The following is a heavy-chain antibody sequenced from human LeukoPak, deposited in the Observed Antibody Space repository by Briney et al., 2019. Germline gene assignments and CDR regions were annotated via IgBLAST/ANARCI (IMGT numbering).Heavy chain of an antibody. V-gene: IGHV4-4*02. J-gene: IGHJ5*01. CDR3: ARGRGRGVLITTSRRSFWFDS. D-gene: IGHD3-22*01. Sequence: SETLSLTCAVSGGSISSSNWWSWVRQPPGKGLEWIGEINHSGSTTYKPSLKSRVTISVDTSKNQFSLKLSSVTAADTAVYYCARGRGRGVLITTSRRSFWFDSWGQGTLVTVSS. CDR2: INHSGST. CDR1: GGSISSSNW.